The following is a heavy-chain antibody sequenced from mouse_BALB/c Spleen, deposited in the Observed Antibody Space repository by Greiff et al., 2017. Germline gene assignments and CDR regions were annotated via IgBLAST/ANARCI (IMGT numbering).Heavy chain of an antibody. Sequence: EVQVVESGGGLVQPGGSRKLSCAASGFTFSSFGMHWVRQAPEKGLEWVAYISSGSSTIYYADTVKGRFTISRDNPKNTLFLQMTSLRSEDTAMYYCARDYQYYFDYWGQGTTLTVSS. V-gene: IGHV5-17*02. D-gene: IGHD5-5*01. CDR1: GFTFSSFG. CDR3: ARDYQYYFDY. CDR2: ISSGSSTI. J-gene: IGHJ2*01.